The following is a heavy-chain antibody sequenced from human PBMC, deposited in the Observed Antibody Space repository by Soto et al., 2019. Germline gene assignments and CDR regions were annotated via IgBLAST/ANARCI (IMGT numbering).Heavy chain of an antibody. D-gene: IGHD2-15*01. CDR2: IYYSGST. J-gene: IGHJ5*02. V-gene: IGHV4-31*11. CDR1: GDSISSGGCY. Sequence: SETLSPSYAFSGDSISSGGCYLRWIRQHPGKGLGWILSIYYSGSTYYKPHRKSRVTLSVDTSKNQCSLKLSSVTAADTAVYYCARDLGLFSRAIVSGLFNPWGQGTLVT. CDR3: ARDLGLFSRAIVSGLFNP.